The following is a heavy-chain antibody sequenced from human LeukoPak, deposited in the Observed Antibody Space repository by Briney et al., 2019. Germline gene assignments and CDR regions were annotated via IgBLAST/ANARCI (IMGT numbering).Heavy chain of an antibody. CDR3: ARDFYDSSGQRFDY. V-gene: IGHV3-53*01. CDR2: IYSGGST. Sequence: GGSLRLSCAAYGFTFSNYGMSWVRQAPGKGLEWVSVIYSGGSTYYADSVKGRFTISRDNSKNTLYLQMNSLRAEDTAVYYCARDFYDSSGQRFDYWGQGTLVTVSS. CDR1: GFTFSNYG. J-gene: IGHJ4*02. D-gene: IGHD3-22*01.